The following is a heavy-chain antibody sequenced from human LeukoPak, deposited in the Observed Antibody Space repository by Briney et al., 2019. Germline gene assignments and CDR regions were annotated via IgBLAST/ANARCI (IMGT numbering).Heavy chain of an antibody. CDR2: INHSGST. J-gene: IGHJ3*02. V-gene: IGHV4-34*01. D-gene: IGHD3-22*01. CDR1: GGSFSGYY. CDR3: ARVVVFTMTALDAFDI. Sequence: PSETLSLTCAVDGGSFSGYYWSWIRQPPGKGLEWIGGINHSGSTNYNPSLKSRVTISVDTSKNQFSLKLSSVTAADTAVYYCARVVVFTMTALDAFDIWGQGTMVTVSS.